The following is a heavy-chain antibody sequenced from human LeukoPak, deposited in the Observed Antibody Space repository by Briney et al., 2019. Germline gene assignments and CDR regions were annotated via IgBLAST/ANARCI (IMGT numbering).Heavy chain of an antibody. CDR1: GFTFSSYE. V-gene: IGHV3-48*03. J-gene: IGHJ4*02. CDR2: ISSSGRYI. Sequence: PGGSLRLSCAASGFTFSSYEMNWVRQAPGKGLEWVSYISSSGRYIYYADSVKGRFTISRDNAENSLYLQMDSLTAEDTAVYYCTRKGSQWDFLVDYWGQGTRVAVSP. CDR3: TRKGSQWDFLVDY. D-gene: IGHD2/OR15-2a*01.